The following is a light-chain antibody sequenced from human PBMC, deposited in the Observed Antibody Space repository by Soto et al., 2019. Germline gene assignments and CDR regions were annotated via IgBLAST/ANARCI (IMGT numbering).Light chain of an antibody. V-gene: IGKV3-15*01. CDR2: GAS. Sequence: EIVMTQSPGTLSVSPGERATLSCRASQSVSSNLAWIQQSPGQAPRLLIYGASTRATGIPARFRGSGSGTEFTLTLSSLQPEDFAVYSCQQYNSWPRTFGQGTKVEVK. J-gene: IGKJ1*01. CDR3: QQYNSWPRT. CDR1: QSVSSN.